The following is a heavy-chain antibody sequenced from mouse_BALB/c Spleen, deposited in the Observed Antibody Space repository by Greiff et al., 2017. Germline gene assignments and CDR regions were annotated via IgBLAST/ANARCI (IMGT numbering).Heavy chain of an antibody. CDR2: IRNKANGYTT. D-gene: IGHD4-1*01. CDR1: GFTFTDYY. Sequence: EVKLMESGGGLVQPGGSLRLSCATSGFTFTDYYMSWVRQPPGKALEWLGFIRNKANGYTTEYSASVKGRFTISRDNSQSILYLQMNTLRAEDSATYYCARVSLNWEGFDYWGQGTTLTVSS. CDR3: ARVSLNWEGFDY. J-gene: IGHJ2*01. V-gene: IGHV7-3*02.